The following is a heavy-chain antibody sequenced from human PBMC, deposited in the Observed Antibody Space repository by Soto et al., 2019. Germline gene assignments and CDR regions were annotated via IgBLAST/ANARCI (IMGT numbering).Heavy chain of an antibody. CDR2: ISTYNANT. J-gene: IGHJ1*01. CDR3: AREREGSSGAGAESLQY. Sequence: QVHLVQSGAEVKKPGASVKVSCKASGYIFSNYGISWVRQAPGQGLEWMGWISTYNANTYYAQKFQGRVTMTTDTATSTGDRELRSVGSDDTAGLYWAREREGSSGAGAESLQYWGQGTLGAVSS. D-gene: IGHD6-13*01. CDR1: GYIFSNYG. V-gene: IGHV1-18*01.